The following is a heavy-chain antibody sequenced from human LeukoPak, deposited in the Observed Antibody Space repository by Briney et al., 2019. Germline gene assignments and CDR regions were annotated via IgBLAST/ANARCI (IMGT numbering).Heavy chain of an antibody. CDR2: ISAYNGNT. J-gene: IGHJ4*02. D-gene: IGHD3-16*01. V-gene: IGHV1-18*01. CDR1: GYTFTSYG. CDR3: ARDEVEMITFGGQIDY. Sequence: ASVKVSCKASGYTFTSYGIGWVRQAPGQGLEWMGWISAYNGNTNYAQKLQGRVTMTTDTSTSTAYMELRSLRSDDTAVYYCARDEVEMITFGGQIDYWGQGTLVTVSS.